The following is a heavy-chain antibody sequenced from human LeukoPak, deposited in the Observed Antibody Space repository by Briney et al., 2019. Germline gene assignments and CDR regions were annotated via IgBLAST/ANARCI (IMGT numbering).Heavy chain of an antibody. CDR2: IYYSGST. CDR3: ARDGSSSGYDP. V-gene: IGHV4-59*01. D-gene: IGHD6-19*01. J-gene: IGHJ5*02. Sequence: SETLSLTCTVSGGSISSYYWSWIRQPPGKGLEWIGYIYYSGSTNYNPSLKSRVTISVDTSKNQFSLKLSSVTAADTAVYYCARDGSSSGYDPWGQGTLVTVSS. CDR1: GGSISSYY.